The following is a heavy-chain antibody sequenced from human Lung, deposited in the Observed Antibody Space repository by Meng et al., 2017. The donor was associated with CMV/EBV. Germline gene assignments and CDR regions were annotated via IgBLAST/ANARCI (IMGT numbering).Heavy chain of an antibody. V-gene: IGHV1-24*01. CDR2: FDPEDGET. CDR1: GYTLTELS. CDR3: ATDRRYDILTGYFDY. D-gene: IGHD3-9*01. Sequence: QVKLVQSGAEVKKPGASVKGYCKVSGYTLTELSMHWVRQAPGKGLEWMGGFDPEDGETTYAQKFQGRVTMTEDTSTDTAYMELSSLRSEDTAVYYCATDRRYDILTGYFDYWGQGTMVTVSS. J-gene: IGHJ4*02.